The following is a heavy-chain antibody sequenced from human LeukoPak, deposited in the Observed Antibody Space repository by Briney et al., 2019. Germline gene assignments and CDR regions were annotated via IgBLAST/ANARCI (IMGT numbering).Heavy chain of an antibody. D-gene: IGHD2-2*01. CDR1: GFTFSSYW. V-gene: IGHV3-7*03. J-gene: IGHJ3*02. Sequence: GGSLRLSCAASGFTFSSYWMSWVRQAPGRGLEWVANIKQDGSEKYYVDSVKGRFTISRDNAKNSLYLQMNSLRAEDTAVYYCARNLGYCSSTSCYEGAFDIWSQGTMVTVSS. CDR2: IKQDGSEK. CDR3: ARNLGYCSSTSCYEGAFDI.